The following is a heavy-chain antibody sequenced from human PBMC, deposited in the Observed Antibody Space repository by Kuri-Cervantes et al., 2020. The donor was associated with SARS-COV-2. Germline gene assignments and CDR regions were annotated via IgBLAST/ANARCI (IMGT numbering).Heavy chain of an antibody. CDR3: ARAPIYCSSTSCYGAYGMDV. Sequence: GGSLRLSCAASGFTFSSYGKHWVRQAPGKGLEWVVVIWYDGSNKYYADSVKGRFTISRDNSKNKLYLQMNSLRAEDTAVYYCARAPIYCSSTSCYGAYGMDVWGQGTTITVSS. J-gene: IGHJ6*02. CDR1: GFTFSSYG. CDR2: IWYDGSNK. V-gene: IGHV3-33*08. D-gene: IGHD2-2*01.